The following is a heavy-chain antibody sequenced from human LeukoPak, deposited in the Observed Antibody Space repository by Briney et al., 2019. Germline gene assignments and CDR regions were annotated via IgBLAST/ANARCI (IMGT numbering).Heavy chain of an antibody. CDR1: GGSISSYY. CDR3: ARAAGHFDY. D-gene: IGHD6-13*01. J-gene: IGHJ4*02. Sequence: SETLSLTCTVSGGSISSYYWSWIRQPPGKGLEWIGYIYYTGSTNYNPSLKSRVTTSLDTSKNQFSLKLSSVTAADTAVYYCARAAGHFDYWGQGTLVTVSS. V-gene: IGHV4-59*08. CDR2: IYYTGST.